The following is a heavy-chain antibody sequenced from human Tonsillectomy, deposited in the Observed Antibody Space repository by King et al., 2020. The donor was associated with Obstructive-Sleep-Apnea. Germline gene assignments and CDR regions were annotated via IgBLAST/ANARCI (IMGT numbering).Heavy chain of an antibody. Sequence: VQLVESGGGLVQPGGSLRLSCAASVFTFSNYAISWVRQAPGNGLEWVSAIVGSGSSTYYASSVTGRITISRDNSKNTLYLQMNSLRAEDTALYYCAKEQSTVGGNGAFDIWGQGTMVTVSS. CDR3: AKEQSTVGGNGAFDI. J-gene: IGHJ3*02. CDR2: IVGSGSST. D-gene: IGHD6-19*01. CDR1: VFTFSNYA. V-gene: IGHV3-23*04.